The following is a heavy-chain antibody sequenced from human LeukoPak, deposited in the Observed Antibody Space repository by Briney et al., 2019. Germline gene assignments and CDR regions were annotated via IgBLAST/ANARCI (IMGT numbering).Heavy chain of an antibody. V-gene: IGHV3-23*01. Sequence: GGSLRLSCAASGFTFSSHGVNWVRQAPGKGLEWVSGISPSGDITYYTDSVQGRFTISRDNSKNMMYLQMNSLRAEDTAVYYCASEIIFGSFDYWGQGTLVTVSS. J-gene: IGHJ4*02. CDR1: GFTFSSHG. CDR3: ASEIIFGSFDY. D-gene: IGHD3-3*01. CDR2: ISPSGDIT.